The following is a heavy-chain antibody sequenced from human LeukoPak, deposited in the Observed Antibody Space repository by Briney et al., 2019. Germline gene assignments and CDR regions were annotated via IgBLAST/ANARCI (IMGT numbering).Heavy chain of an antibody. CDR2: ISYDGSNK. D-gene: IGHD6-13*01. CDR3: ARAGYQAFDI. Sequence: GGSLRLSCAASGFTFSSYAMHWVRQAPGKGLEWVAVISYDGSNKYYADSVKGRFTISRDNSKNTLYLQMNSLRAEDTAVYYCARAGYQAFDIWGQGTMVTVSS. J-gene: IGHJ3*02. V-gene: IGHV3-30-3*01. CDR1: GFTFSSYA.